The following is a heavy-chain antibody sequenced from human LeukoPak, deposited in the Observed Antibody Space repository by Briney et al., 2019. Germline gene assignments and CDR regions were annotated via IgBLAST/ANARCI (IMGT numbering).Heavy chain of an antibody. Sequence: VSVKVSCKASGYTFTSYGISWVRQAPGQGLEWMGWISIYTGNTKYGEKFQGRATMTRDTSTSTAYMEVRSLRSDDTAVYYCARVRGTALTAYPGYFDYWGQGTLVTVSP. J-gene: IGHJ4*02. CDR3: ARVRGTALTAYPGYFDY. CDR1: GYTFTSYG. D-gene: IGHD2-21*02. V-gene: IGHV1-18*04. CDR2: ISIYTGNT.